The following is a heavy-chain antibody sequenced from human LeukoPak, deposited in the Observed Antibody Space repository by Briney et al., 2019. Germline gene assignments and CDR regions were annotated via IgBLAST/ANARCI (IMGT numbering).Heavy chain of an antibody. Sequence: GGSLRLSCAASGFTFKNYVIHWVRQAPGKGLEWVAVTSSDLNVKLYADSVKGRFTISRDNSRSTLYLQMNSLRPEDTAIYYCAREGYYGSGSPPSLYFDYWGQGTLVTVSS. CDR3: AREGYYGSGSPPSLYFDY. V-gene: IGHV3-30-3*01. CDR1: GFTFKNYV. CDR2: TSSDLNVK. D-gene: IGHD3-10*01. J-gene: IGHJ4*02.